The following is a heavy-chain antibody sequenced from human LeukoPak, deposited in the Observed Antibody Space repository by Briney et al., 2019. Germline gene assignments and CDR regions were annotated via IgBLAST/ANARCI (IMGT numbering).Heavy chain of an antibody. Sequence: GGSLRLSCAASGFTFSSSAMSWVRQAPGKGLEWVSAISNNGGYTYYADSVKGRFTISRDNSKNTLYLQMNSLRAEDTAVYYCALSGSYWEYYFDYWGQGTLVTVSS. CDR2: ISNNGGYT. D-gene: IGHD1-26*01. CDR3: ALSGSYWEYYFDY. J-gene: IGHJ4*02. V-gene: IGHV3-23*01. CDR1: GFTFSSSA.